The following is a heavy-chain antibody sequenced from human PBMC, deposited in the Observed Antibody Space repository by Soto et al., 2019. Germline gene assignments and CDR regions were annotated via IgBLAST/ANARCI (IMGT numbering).Heavy chain of an antibody. CDR3: ARALLGYCSGGSCYTNFDY. Sequence: QVQLVQSGAEVKKPGSSVKVSCKASGGTFSSYTISWVRQAPGQGLEWMGRIIPILGIANYAQKFQGRVTITADKSTSPAYRELSSLRSEDTAVYYCARALLGYCSGGSCYTNFDYWGQGTLVTVSS. CDR2: IIPILGIA. CDR1: GGTFSSYT. D-gene: IGHD2-15*01. J-gene: IGHJ4*02. V-gene: IGHV1-69*02.